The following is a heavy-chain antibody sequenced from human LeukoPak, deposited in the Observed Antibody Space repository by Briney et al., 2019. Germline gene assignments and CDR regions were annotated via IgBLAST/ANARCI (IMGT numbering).Heavy chain of an antibody. J-gene: IGHJ4*02. D-gene: IGHD3-16*01. CDR1: GGSISSDRFY. Sequence: SETLSLTCTVSGGSISSDRFYWTWVRQPAGKGLEWIGRIKSSNTNYDPSLKSRVSISLDTSTNQFSLKLSSLTAADTAVYYCARVPDWTYVPDYWGQGTLVTVSS. V-gene: IGHV4-61*02. CDR3: ARVPDWTYVPDY. CDR2: IKSSNT.